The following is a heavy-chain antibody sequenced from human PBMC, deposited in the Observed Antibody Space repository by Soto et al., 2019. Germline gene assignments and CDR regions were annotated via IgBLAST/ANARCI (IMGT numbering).Heavy chain of an antibody. V-gene: IGHV3-7*01. CDR1: GFTFGSYW. D-gene: IGHD2-15*01. Sequence: GGSLRLSCAASGFTFGSYWMSWVRQAPGKGLEWLATIKWDASEKKYVDSVKGRFTMSRDNAKNSLYLQMSSLRAEDTAVYYCARDYSYQRSMDVWGQGTTVTVSS. CDR3: ARDYSYQRSMDV. CDR2: IKWDASEK. J-gene: IGHJ6*02.